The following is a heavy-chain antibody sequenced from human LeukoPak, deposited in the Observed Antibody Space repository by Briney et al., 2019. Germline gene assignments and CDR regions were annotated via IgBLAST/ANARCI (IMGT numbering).Heavy chain of an antibody. V-gene: IGHV7-4-1*02. CDR1: GYTFTRYA. CDR3: ARHDNDDDFDY. CDR2: INMYTANP. J-gene: IGHJ4*02. Sequence: ASVKVSCKASGYTFTRYAINWLRQAPGQGLEWMGWINMYTANPAYAQGFTERFVFSLDTSVTTAYLQISNLKAEDTAVYYCARHDNDDDFDYWGQGTLVTVSP. D-gene: IGHD3-16*01.